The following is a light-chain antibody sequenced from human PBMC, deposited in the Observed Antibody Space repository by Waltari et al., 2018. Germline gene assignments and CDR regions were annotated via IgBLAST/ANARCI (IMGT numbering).Light chain of an antibody. CDR3: QHSDT. CDR2: GAS. V-gene: IGKV3-15*01. CDR1: QSVSSN. Sequence: EIVMTQSPGTLSVSPGEKATLSCRANQSVSSNLAWYQQKPGQSPRLLIYGASTRATGIPARFSGSGSGTDFTLTISSLQSEDFAVYYCQHSDTFGQGTKLEIK. J-gene: IGKJ2*01.